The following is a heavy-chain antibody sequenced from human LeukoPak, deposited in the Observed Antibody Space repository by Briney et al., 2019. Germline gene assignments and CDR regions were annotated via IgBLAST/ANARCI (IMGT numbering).Heavy chain of an antibody. CDR3: AAKDYYDSGTMLLDP. D-gene: IGHD3-10*01. CDR2: IIPLFDTP. CDR1: GGTFTTDL. Sequence: GASVKVSCKASGGTFTTDLISWVRQAPGQGLEWMGGIIPLFDTPNYAQKFQGRLTITADESTSTAYMELSSLRSEDTAMYYCAAKDYYDSGTMLLDPWGQGTLVTVSS. J-gene: IGHJ5*02. V-gene: IGHV1-69*13.